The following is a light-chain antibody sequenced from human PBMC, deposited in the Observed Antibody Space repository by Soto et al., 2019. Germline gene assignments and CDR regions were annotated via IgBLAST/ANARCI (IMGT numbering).Light chain of an antibody. CDR2: DAS. CDR1: QSISNW. V-gene: IGKV1-5*01. Sequence: DIQMTQSPSTLSASVGDRVTITCRASQSISNWLAWYQQKPGKAPKLLIYDASSLESGVPSRFSGSGSGTEFTLTISRLQPDDFATYYCQQYNSYSVTFGQGTKLEIK. J-gene: IGKJ2*01. CDR3: QQYNSYSVT.